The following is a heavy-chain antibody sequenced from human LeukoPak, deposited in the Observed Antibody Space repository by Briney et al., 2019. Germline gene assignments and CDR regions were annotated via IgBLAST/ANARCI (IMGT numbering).Heavy chain of an antibody. D-gene: IGHD3-10*01. Sequence: APVKVSCKASGYTFTGYYMHWVRQAPGQGLEWMGWINPNSGGTNYAQKFQGRVTMTRDTSISTAYMELSRLRSDDTAVYYCARDTDQFGELLFDWGQGTLVTVSS. V-gene: IGHV1-2*02. CDR1: GYTFTGYY. CDR3: ARDTDQFGELLFD. J-gene: IGHJ4*02. CDR2: INPNSGGT.